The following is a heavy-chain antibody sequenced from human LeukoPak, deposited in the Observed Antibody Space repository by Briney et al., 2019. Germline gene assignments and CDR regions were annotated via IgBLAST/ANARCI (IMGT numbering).Heavy chain of an antibody. Sequence: PSETLSLTCTVSGGSISSSSYYWGWIRQPPGKGLEWIGTIYYSGGMFYNPSLKSRVTISVDTSKNQFSLKLSSVTAADTAVYYCASYKGGSGRYYKIEARYYHMDVWGKGTTVTISS. CDR2: IYYSGGM. D-gene: IGHD3-10*01. CDR1: GGSISSSSYY. CDR3: ASYKGGSGRYYKIEARYYHMDV. V-gene: IGHV4-39*01. J-gene: IGHJ6*03.